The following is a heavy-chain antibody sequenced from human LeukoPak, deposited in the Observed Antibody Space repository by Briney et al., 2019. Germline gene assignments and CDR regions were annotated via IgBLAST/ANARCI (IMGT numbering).Heavy chain of an antibody. J-gene: IGHJ4*02. Sequence: GGSLRLSCTVSGFTVSSNSRSWVRQAPGKGLEWVSFIYSDNTHYSDSVKGRFTISRDNSKNTLYLQMNSLRAEDTAVYYCARRAGAYSHPYDYWGQGTLVTVSS. CDR1: GFTVSSNS. CDR3: ARRAGAYSHPYDY. CDR2: IYSDNT. D-gene: IGHD4/OR15-4a*01. V-gene: IGHV3-53*01.